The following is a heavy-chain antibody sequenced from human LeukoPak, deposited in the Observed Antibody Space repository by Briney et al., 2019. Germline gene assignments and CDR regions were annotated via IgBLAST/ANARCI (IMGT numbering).Heavy chain of an antibody. CDR3: ARGISAGGVTLYFDN. CDR1: GFSFSGYW. Sequence: GGSLRLSCAASGFSFSGYWMTWVRQAPGKGLEWLANINQDGSEKDYVASVKGRFTVSRDNAKNSLYLLLDSLRAEDTAEYYCARGISAGGVTLYFDNWGQGTLVTVSS. D-gene: IGHD2-8*02. CDR2: INQDGSEK. J-gene: IGHJ4*02. V-gene: IGHV3-7*01.